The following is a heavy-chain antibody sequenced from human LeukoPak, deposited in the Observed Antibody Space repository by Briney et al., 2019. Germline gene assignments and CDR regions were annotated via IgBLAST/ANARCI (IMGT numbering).Heavy chain of an antibody. V-gene: IGHV3-33*01. D-gene: IGHD4-17*01. J-gene: IGHJ3*02. CDR2: IWYDGSNK. Sequence: PGGSLRLSCAASGFTFSSYGMHWVRQAPGKGLERVAVIWYDGSNKYYAGSVKGRFTISRDNSKNTLYLQMNSLRAEDTAVYYCAREPDYGDYGAAFDIWGQGTMVTVSS. CDR3: AREPDYGDYGAAFDI. CDR1: GFTFSSYG.